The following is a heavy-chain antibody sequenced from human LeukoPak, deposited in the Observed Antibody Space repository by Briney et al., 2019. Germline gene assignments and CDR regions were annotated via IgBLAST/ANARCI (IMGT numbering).Heavy chain of an antibody. CDR2: IYYSGST. CDR3: ARWALTSYDSSGYYYGMDV. Sequence: SETLSLTCTVSGGSISSYYWSWIRQPPGKGLEWVGYIYYSGSTNYNPSLKSRVTISVDTSKNQFSLKLSSVTAADTAVYYCARWALTSYDSSGYYYGMDVWGQGTTVTVSS. J-gene: IGHJ6*02. V-gene: IGHV4-59*08. D-gene: IGHD3-22*01. CDR1: GGSISSYY.